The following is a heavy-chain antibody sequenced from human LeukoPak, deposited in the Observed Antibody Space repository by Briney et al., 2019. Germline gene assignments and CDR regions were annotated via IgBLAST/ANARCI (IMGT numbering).Heavy chain of an antibody. D-gene: IGHD2-15*01. CDR1: GFTFGSYA. CDR2: IFGSGGSA. V-gene: IGHV3-23*01. J-gene: IGHJ4*02. Sequence: GGSLRLSCAASGFTFGSYAMYWVRQAPGKGLAWVTGIFGSGGSAHYADSVKGRFTISRDNSKNTVYLQMDSLRVEDTAIYYCAKTTTGYSSGRYPAWPIDYWGQGTLVTVSS. CDR3: AKTTTGYSSGRYPAWPIDY.